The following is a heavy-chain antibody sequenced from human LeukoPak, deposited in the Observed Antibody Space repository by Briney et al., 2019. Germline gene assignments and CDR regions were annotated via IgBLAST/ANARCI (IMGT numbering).Heavy chain of an antibody. Sequence: PSQTLSLTCTVSGGSISSGSYYWSWIRQPAGKGLEWIGRIYTSGSTNHNPSLKSRVTISVDTSKNQFSLKLSSMTAADTALYYCARDSLLPSAMGYYYMDVWGKGTTATVSS. V-gene: IGHV4-61*02. CDR3: ARDSLLPSAMGYYYMDV. J-gene: IGHJ6*03. CDR1: GGSISSGSYY. D-gene: IGHD2-2*01. CDR2: IYTSGST.